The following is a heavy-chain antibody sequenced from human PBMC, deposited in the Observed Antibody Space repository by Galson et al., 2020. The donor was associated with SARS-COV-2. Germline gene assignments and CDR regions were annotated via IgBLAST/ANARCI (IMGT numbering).Heavy chain of an antibody. CDR2: ISGSGSTM. V-gene: IGHV3-48*03. CDR3: VRDPSSSWYNWFDP. Sequence: GESLKISCAASGFTFSRYEINWVRQAPGKGLEWVSYISGSGSTMYYADSVKDRFTISRDNTKNSLYLHMDSLRAEDTALYYCVRDPSSSWYNWFDPWGQGTLVTVSS. CDR1: GFTFSRYE. J-gene: IGHJ5*02. D-gene: IGHD6-13*01.